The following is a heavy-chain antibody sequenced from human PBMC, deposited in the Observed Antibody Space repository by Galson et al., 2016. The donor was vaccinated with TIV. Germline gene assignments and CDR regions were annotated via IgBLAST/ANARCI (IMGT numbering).Heavy chain of an antibody. J-gene: IGHJ6*02. V-gene: IGHV3-33*01. D-gene: IGHD3-3*02. Sequence: SLRLSCATSGSTLGGYGLHWVRQAPGKGLEWVAIIWYDGSTKFYGDSVTGRFTISRDTSTKTLYLQMNSLRVEDTGVYYCAREAFSTHNSYGFDVWGPGTPVTVSS. CDR1: GSTLGGYG. CDR3: AREAFSTHNSYGFDV. CDR2: IWYDGSTK.